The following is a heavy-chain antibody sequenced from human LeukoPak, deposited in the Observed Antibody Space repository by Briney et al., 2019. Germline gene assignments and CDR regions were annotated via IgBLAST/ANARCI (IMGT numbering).Heavy chain of an antibody. D-gene: IGHD3-10*01. Sequence: PSETLSLTCAAYGGSFSGYYWSWIRQPPGKGLEWIGEINHSGSTNYNPSLKSRVTISVDTSKNQFSLKLSSVTAADTAVYYCARGDPSSDEGVADYWGQGTLVTVSS. CDR2: INHSGST. CDR3: ARGDPSSDEGVADY. J-gene: IGHJ4*02. V-gene: IGHV4-34*01. CDR1: GGSFSGYY.